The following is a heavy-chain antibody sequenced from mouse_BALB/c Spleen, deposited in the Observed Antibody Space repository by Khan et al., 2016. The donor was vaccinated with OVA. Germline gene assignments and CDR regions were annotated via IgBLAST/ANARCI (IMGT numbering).Heavy chain of an antibody. J-gene: IGHJ4*01. CDR2: ISSGGSYT. CDR3: ARQPGYYEGSAMDY. Sequence: EVELVESGGDLVKPGGSLKLSCAASGFTFSSYGMSWVRQTPDKRLEWVAAISSGGSYTYYPDSLKGRFTISRDNAKNTLYLQMSSLKSEDTAMYYCARQPGYYEGSAMDYCVQGTSVTVSS. CDR1: GFTFSSYG. D-gene: IGHD2-3*01. V-gene: IGHV5-6*01.